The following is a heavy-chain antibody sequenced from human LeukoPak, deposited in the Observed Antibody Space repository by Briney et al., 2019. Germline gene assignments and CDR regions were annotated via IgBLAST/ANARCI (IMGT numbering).Heavy chain of an antibody. CDR2: VHLDGRT. V-gene: IGHV4-4*02. CDR3: AREGGFYRPLDY. D-gene: IGHD3-3*01. Sequence: PSETLSLTCGVSGGSVINTNWWTWVRQPPGKGREWIGEVHLDGRTNYNPSLESRLTMSVDVSENQVSLKLTSVTAADTAVYYCAREGGFYRPLDYSGQGTLVTVSS. J-gene: IGHJ4*02. CDR1: GGSVINTNW.